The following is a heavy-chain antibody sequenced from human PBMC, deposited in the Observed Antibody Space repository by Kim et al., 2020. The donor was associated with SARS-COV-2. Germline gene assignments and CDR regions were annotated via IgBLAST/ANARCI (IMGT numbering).Heavy chain of an antibody. CDR3: ARGRPGGLGSYLGFYYYGMDV. D-gene: IGHD1-26*01. Sequence: ASVKVSCKASGYTFTSYDINWVRQATGQGLEWMGWMNPNSGNTGYAQKFQGRVTMTRNTSISTAYMELSSLRSEDTAVYYCARGRPGGLGSYLGFYYYGMDVWGQGTTVTVSS. CDR2: MNPNSGNT. V-gene: IGHV1-8*01. CDR1: GYTFTSYD. J-gene: IGHJ6*02.